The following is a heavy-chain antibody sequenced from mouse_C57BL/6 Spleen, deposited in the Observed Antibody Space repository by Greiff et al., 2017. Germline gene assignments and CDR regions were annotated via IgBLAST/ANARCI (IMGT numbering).Heavy chain of an antibody. J-gene: IGHJ2*01. Sequence: EVQVVESGGGLVQPGGSLKLSCAASGFTFSDYGMAWVRQAPRKGPEWVAFISNLAYSIYYADTVTGRFTISRENAKNTLYLEMSSLRSEDTAMYYCARHGRGYDALDYWGQGTTLTVSS. D-gene: IGHD2-2*01. V-gene: IGHV5-15*01. CDR1: GFTFSDYG. CDR2: ISNLAYSI. CDR3: ARHGRGYDALDY.